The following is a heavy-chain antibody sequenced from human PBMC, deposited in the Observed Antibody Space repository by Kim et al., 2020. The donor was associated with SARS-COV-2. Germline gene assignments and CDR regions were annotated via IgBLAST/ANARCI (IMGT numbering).Heavy chain of an antibody. CDR3: AGVPYGDYRGYFDY. CDR2: ISTYNGNT. CDR1: GYIFDDYG. D-gene: IGHD4-17*01. J-gene: IGHJ4*02. V-gene: IGHV1-18*01. Sequence: ASVKVSCKASGYIFDDYGVSWVRQAPGQGLEWMGWISTYNGNTNYAQNLQGRVTMTSDTSTSTAYMEVRGLRSDDTAVYYCAGVPYGDYRGYFDYWGQGTLVTVSS.